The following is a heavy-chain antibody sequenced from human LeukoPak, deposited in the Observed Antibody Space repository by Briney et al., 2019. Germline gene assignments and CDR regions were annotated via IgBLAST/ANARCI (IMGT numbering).Heavy chain of an antibody. D-gene: IGHD5-18*01. Sequence: TGGSLRLSCAASGFTFDDYATHWVRQAPGKGLEWVSLISGDGGSTYYADSVKGRFTISRDNSKNSLYLQMNSLRTEDTALYYCAISGYSYGFRDYYYYGMDVWGQGTTVTVSS. CDR2: ISGDGGST. CDR3: AISGYSYGFRDYYYYGMDV. CDR1: GFTFDDYA. V-gene: IGHV3-43*02. J-gene: IGHJ6*02.